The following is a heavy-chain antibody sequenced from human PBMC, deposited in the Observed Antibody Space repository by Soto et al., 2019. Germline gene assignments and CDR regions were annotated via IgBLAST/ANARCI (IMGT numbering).Heavy chain of an antibody. CDR1: GFTFSSYG. V-gene: IGHV3-30*03. D-gene: IGHD2-2*01. Sequence: QVQLVESGGGVVQPGRSLRLSCAASGFTFSSYGMHWVRQAPGKGLEWVAVISYDGSNQYYADSVKGRFTISRDNSKNTLYLQMNSLRAEDTAVYYCASLSVPAAMEAGWFDPWGQGTLVTVSS. CDR3: ASLSVPAAMEAGWFDP. J-gene: IGHJ5*02. CDR2: ISYDGSNQ.